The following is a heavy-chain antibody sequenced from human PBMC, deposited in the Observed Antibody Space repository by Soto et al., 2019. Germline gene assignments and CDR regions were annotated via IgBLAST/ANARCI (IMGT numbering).Heavy chain of an antibody. CDR3: AKEMIASTLADFFDY. V-gene: IGHV3-23*01. CDR2: ISGSGGRT. CDR1: GFTFSNYG. D-gene: IGHD2-21*01. J-gene: IGHJ4*02. Sequence: LRLSCEASGFTFSNYGMTWVRLAPGKGLEWVSTISGSGGRTFYADPVKGRFTISRDNSKNTLYLQMNSLRAEDTAVYYCAKEMIASTLADFFDYWGQGTLVTVSS.